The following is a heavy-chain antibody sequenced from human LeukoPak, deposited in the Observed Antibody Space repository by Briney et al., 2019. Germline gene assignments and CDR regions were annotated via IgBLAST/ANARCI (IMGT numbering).Heavy chain of an antibody. Sequence: SETLSLTCAVYGGSFSGYYWSWIRQPPGKGLEWIGEINHSGSTNYNPSLKSRVTISVDTSKNQFSLKLSSVTAADTAVYYCARSPVIVVVPAATDYWGQGTLVTVSS. V-gene: IGHV4-34*01. CDR3: ARSPVIVVVPAATDY. CDR1: GGSFSGYY. J-gene: IGHJ4*02. D-gene: IGHD2-2*01. CDR2: INHSGST.